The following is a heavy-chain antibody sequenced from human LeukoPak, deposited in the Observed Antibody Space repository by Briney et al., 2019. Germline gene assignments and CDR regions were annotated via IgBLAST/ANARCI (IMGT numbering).Heavy chain of an antibody. CDR3: TKDQTLLWFGERAFDI. CDR2: ILSGGAT. V-gene: IGHV3-53*01. Sequence: GGSLRLSCAASDFSVNTNYMNWVRQRPGKGLEWVSVILSGGATYYADSVKGRFTISRDNAKNTLYLQMNSLGAEDTAVYYCTKDQTLLWFGERAFDIWGQGTMVTVSS. D-gene: IGHD3-10*01. CDR1: DFSVNTNY. J-gene: IGHJ3*02.